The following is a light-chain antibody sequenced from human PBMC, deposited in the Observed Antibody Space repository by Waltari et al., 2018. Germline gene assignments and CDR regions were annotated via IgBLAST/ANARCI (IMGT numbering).Light chain of an antibody. CDR1: QNIGSS. CDR2: EAS. Sequence: DIQMTQSPSTLPASVGDSVTITCRASQNIGSSLVWYQQKPGKAPKLLIYEASSLQFGVPSRFSGRGSGAECTLTIASLQPDDFAAYYCKQYKPSPTWTFGQGTRVELK. CDR3: KQYKPSPTWT. V-gene: IGKV1-5*03. J-gene: IGKJ1*01.